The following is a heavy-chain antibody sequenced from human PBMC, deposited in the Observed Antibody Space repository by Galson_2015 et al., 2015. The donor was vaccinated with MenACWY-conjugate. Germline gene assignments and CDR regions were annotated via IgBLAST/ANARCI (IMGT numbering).Heavy chain of an antibody. Sequence: SVKVSCKASAYSFTRYAIHWVRQAPGQRLEWMGWINAGNGDTKYSQKFQGRVTITRDRSATTAYMELSSLTSEDKAMYYCARGAGGLAWLLPRIDYFDYWGQGTLVTISS. CDR3: ARGAGGLAWLLPRIDYFDY. D-gene: IGHD3-3*01. CDR1: AYSFTRYA. V-gene: IGHV1-3*01. CDR2: INAGNGDT. J-gene: IGHJ4*02.